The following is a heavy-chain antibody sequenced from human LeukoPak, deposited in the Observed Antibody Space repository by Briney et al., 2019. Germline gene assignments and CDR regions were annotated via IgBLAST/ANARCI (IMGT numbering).Heavy chain of an antibody. CDR3: ARDGGYYYGDAFDS. CDR2: IDYSGST. CDR1: GGSISTYY. V-gene: IGHV4-59*01. J-gene: IGHJ3*02. Sequence: SETLSLTCSVSGGSISTYYWKWIRQPPGKGLEWIGNIDYSGSTNYNPSLKSRVIISVDWSKNEFSLKLTSVTAADTAVYFCARDGGYYYGDAFDSWGQGTTVTVSS. D-gene: IGHD3-22*01.